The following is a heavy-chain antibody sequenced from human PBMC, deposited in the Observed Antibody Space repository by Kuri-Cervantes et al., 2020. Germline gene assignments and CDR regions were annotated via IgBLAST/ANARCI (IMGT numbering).Heavy chain of an antibody. CDR2: ISAYNGNT. CDR1: GYTFTGYY. D-gene: IGHD3-22*01. J-gene: IGHJ5*02. Sequence: ASVKVSCKASGYTFTGYYMHWVRQAPGQGLEWMGWISAYNGNTNYAQKLQGRVTMTTDTSTSTAYMELRSLRSDDTAVYYCARPYYDSSGYYVFDPWGQGTLVTVSS. CDR3: ARPYYDSSGYYVFDP. V-gene: IGHV1-18*04.